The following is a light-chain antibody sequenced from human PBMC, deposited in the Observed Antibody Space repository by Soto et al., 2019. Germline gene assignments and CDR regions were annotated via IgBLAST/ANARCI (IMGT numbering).Light chain of an antibody. CDR1: ELPKEY. V-gene: IGLV3-25*02. CDR3: LSADSSRLYV. J-gene: IGLJ1*01. CDR2: KDT. Sequence: SYELTQLPSVSVSPGQTARITCSGDELPKEYAYWYQQKPGQAPLLVIHKDTERPSGIPERFSASSSGTTVTLTISGVQAEDEGDYYCLSADSSRLYVFGTGTKVTVL.